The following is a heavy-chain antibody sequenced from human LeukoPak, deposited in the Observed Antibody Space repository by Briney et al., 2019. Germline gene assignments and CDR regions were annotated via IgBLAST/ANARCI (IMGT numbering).Heavy chain of an antibody. D-gene: IGHD1-1*01. CDR3: ARGARYNWNDLTWFDP. CDR2: ITGSGRTT. V-gene: IGHV3-23*01. CDR1: GLTFNNYA. Sequence: GGSLRLSCAASGLTFNNYAMSWVRQAPGKGLEWVSGITGSGRTTYYADSVKGRFTISRDNSKNSLYLQINSLRAEDTAVYYCARGARYNWNDLTWFDPWGQGTLVTVSS. J-gene: IGHJ5*02.